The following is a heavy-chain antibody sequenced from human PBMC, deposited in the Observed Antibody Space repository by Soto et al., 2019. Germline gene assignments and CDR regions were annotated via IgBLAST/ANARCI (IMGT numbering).Heavy chain of an antibody. J-gene: IGHJ6*01. CDR1: GNSFTSYW. V-gene: IGHV5-51*01. Sequence: EESLTIWCKVSGNSFTSYWIVWVLQMPGKGLEWMGLIYPGDSDTRYSPSFQCQVTISADKSISTAYLQWSSLKASDTAMYYCARQLLDTYYYDSSGDQYYHYGMDVWGQGTTVTVSS. CDR2: IYPGDSDT. D-gene: IGHD3-22*01. CDR3: ARQLLDTYYYDSSGDQYYHYGMDV.